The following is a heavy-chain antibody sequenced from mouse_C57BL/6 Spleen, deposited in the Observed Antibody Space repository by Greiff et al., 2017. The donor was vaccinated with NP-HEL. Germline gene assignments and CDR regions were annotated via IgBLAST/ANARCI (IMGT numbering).Heavy chain of an antibody. CDR1: GYTFTSYG. J-gene: IGHJ4*01. CDR2: IYPRSGST. Sequence: VQLQQSGAELARPGASVKLSCKASGYTFTSYGISWVKQRTGQGLEWIGEIYPRSGSTYYNEKFKGKATLTADKSSSTAYMELRSLTSEDAAVYFCARGTTRAMDYWGQGTSVTVSS. CDR3: ARGTTRAMDY. D-gene: IGHD2-14*01. V-gene: IGHV1-81*01.